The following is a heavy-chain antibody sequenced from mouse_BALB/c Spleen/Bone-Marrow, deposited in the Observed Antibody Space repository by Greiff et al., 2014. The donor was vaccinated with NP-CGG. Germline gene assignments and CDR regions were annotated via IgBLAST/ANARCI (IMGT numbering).Heavy chain of an antibody. J-gene: IGHJ2*01. Sequence: VQLQQSGPELVKPGASVKIPCKASGYTFTDYNMDWVKQSHGKSLEWIGDINPNNGGTICNQKFKDKATLTVDKSSSTAYMELRSLTSEDTAVYYCVREDWDGDFDYWGQGTILTVSS. D-gene: IGHD4-1*01. CDR1: GYTFTDYN. CDR3: VREDWDGDFDY. CDR2: INPNNGGT. V-gene: IGHV1-18*01.